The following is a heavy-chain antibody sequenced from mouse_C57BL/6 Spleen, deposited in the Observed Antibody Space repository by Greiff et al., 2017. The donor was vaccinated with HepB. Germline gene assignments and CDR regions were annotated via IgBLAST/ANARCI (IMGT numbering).Heavy chain of an antibody. V-gene: IGHV1-55*01. CDR1: GYTFTSYW. D-gene: IGHD1-1*01. CDR3: STSGYYGSNYGYFDY. Sequence: QVQLQQPGAELVKPGASVKMSCKASGYTFTSYWITWVKQRPGQGLEWIGDIYPGSGSTNYNEKFKSKATLTVDTSSSTSYMQLSSLTSEDSAVYYFSTSGYYGSNYGYFDYWGQGTTLTVSS. CDR2: IYPGSGST. J-gene: IGHJ2*01.